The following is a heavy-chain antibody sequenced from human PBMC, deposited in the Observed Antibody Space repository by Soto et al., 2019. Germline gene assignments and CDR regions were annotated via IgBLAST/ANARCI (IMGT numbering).Heavy chain of an antibody. Sequence: GSLRLSCAASGFTFSNYAMSWVRQAPGKGLEWVGRIKSKTDGGTTDYAAPVKGRFTISRDDSKNTLYLQMNSLKTEDTAVYYCTTSNSRSWDFDYWGQGTLVTV. CDR2: IKSKTDGGTT. CDR3: TTSNSRSWDFDY. V-gene: IGHV3-15*01. J-gene: IGHJ4*02. D-gene: IGHD6-13*01. CDR1: GFTFSNYA.